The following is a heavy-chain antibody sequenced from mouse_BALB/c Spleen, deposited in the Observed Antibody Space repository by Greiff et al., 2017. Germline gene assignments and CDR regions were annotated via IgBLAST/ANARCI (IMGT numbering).Heavy chain of an antibody. CDR3: ARLGYCGMDY. CDR2: IYPGDGAT. V-gene: IGHV1-82*01. D-gene: IGHD4-1*01. CDR1: GYAFSSSW. J-gene: IGHJ4*01. Sequence: VQLVESGPGLVKPGASVKISCTASGYAFSSSWMNWVKQRPGPGLEWIGRIYPGDGATNYNGKFKGKATLTEDKSSSTAYMQLSSLTSVDSAVYFCARLGYCGMDYWGQGTSVTVSS.